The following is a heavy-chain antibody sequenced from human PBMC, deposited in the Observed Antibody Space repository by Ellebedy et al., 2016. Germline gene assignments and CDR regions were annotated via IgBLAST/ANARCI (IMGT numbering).Heavy chain of an antibody. CDR2: INAGNDNT. J-gene: IGHJ6*02. CDR3: ARGLIVVDRYGMDV. D-gene: IGHD3-22*01. V-gene: IGHV1-3*01. Sequence: ASMKVSCKASGYTFTNYAMHWVRQAPGQRLEWMGWINAGNDNTKYSQKFQGRVTITRDTSASTAYMELSRLRSEDTAVYYCARGLIVVDRYGMDVWGQGTTVTVSS. CDR1: GYTFTNYA.